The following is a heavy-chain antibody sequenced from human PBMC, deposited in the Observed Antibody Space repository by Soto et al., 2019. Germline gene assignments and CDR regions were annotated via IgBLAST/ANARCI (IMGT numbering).Heavy chain of an antibody. CDR3: ARGYCSGGSCPTFFDY. CDR1: GGSISSDGYY. CDR2: IYYSGST. V-gene: IGHV4-31*03. J-gene: IGHJ4*02. D-gene: IGHD2-15*01. Sequence: SETLSLTCTVSGGSISSDGYYWSWIRQHPGKGLEWIGYIYYSGSTYYNPSLKSRVTISIDTSKNQFSLKLSSVTAADTAVYYCARGYCSGGSCPTFFDYWGQGTLVTVSS.